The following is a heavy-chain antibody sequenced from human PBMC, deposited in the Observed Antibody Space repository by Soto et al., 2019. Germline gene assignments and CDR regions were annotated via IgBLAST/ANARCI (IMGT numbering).Heavy chain of an antibody. CDR3: ARSNWNYVRTLNY. J-gene: IGHJ4*02. CDR2: IDHSGHT. V-gene: IGHV4-4*02. D-gene: IGHD1-7*01. Sequence: SETLSLTCSVSSVSVSGSYWCAWVRQPPGKGLEWIGEIDHSGHTNYNPSLKSRVTMSLDNSKNQFSLNLRSVTAADTAVYYCARSNWNYVRTLNYWGRETQVTVSS. CDR1: SVSVSGSYW.